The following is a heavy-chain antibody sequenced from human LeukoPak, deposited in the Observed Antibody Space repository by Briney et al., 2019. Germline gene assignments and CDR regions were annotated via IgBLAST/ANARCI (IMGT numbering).Heavy chain of an antibody. CDR2: ISYDGSNK. CDR3: AKDGGYYGSGFDL. D-gene: IGHD3-10*01. CDR1: GFTFSSYG. J-gene: IGHJ2*01. Sequence: TGGSLRLSCAASGFTFSSYGMHWVRQAPGKGLEWVAVISYDGSNKYYADSVKGRFTISRDNSKNTLYLQMNSLRAEDTAVYYCAKDGGYYGSGFDLWGRGTLVTVSS. V-gene: IGHV3-30*18.